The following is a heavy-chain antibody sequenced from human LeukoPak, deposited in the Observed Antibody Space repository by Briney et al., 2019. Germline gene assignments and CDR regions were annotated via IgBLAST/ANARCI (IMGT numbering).Heavy chain of an antibody. CDR3: ARDPTGDFWSGYPRWFDP. Sequence: ASVKVSCKASGYTFTSYGISWVRQAPGQGLEWMGWISAYNGNTNYAQKLQGRVTMTTDTSTSTAYTELRSLRSDDTAVYYCARDPTGDFWSGYPRWFDPWGQGTLVTVSS. CDR1: GYTFTSYG. V-gene: IGHV1-18*01. D-gene: IGHD3-3*01. J-gene: IGHJ5*02. CDR2: ISAYNGNT.